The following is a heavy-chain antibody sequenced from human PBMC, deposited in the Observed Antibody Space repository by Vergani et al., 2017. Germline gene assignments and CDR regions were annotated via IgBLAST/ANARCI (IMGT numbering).Heavy chain of an antibody. CDR1: GFSFGDYA. CDR2: IKEDGSET. Sequence: EVQLVESGGGLVPPGRSLRLSCAASGFSFGDYAMTWVRQAPGKGLEWVANIKEDGSETFYVDSVMGRFTISRDNAKNSLYLQMNSLRAEDTAVYFCARIGQTASHREAPVFDYWGQGTLVTVSS. V-gene: IGHV3-7*01. J-gene: IGHJ4*02. CDR3: ARIGQTASHREAPVFDY. D-gene: IGHD1-26*01.